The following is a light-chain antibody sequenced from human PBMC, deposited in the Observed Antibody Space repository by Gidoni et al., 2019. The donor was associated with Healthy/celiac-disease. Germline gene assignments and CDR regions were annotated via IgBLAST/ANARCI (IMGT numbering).Light chain of an antibody. CDR1: SSNIGNNY. CDR2: DNN. Sequence: ISCSGSSSNIGNNYVSWYQQLPGTAPKLLIYDNNKRPSGIPHRFSGSKSGTSATLGITGLQTGDEADYYCGTWDSSLSAVVFGGGTKLTVL. V-gene: IGLV1-51*01. J-gene: IGLJ2*01. CDR3: GTWDSSLSAVV.